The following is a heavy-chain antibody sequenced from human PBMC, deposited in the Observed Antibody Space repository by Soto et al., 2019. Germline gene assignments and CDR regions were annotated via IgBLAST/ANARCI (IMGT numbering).Heavy chain of an antibody. CDR1: GFTFSSYA. J-gene: IGHJ4*02. CDR3: ATGSGWYSPDY. D-gene: IGHD6-19*01. V-gene: IGHV3-23*01. Sequence: GGSLRLSCAASGFTFSSYAMSWVRQAPGKGLEWVSAISGSGGSTYYADSVKGRFTISRDNSKNTLYLEMSSLRAEDTAVYYCATGSGWYSPDYWGQGTLVTVSS. CDR2: ISGSGGST.